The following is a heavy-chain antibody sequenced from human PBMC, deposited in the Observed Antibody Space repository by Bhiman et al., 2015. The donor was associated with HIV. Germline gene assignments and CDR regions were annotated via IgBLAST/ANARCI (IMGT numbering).Heavy chain of an antibody. D-gene: IGHD6-13*01. CDR3: AREFGKGIAAAAYDY. J-gene: IGHJ4*02. CDR1: GFTFDDYG. CDR2: ISSSGATI. Sequence: EVQLVESGGGVLRPGGSLRLSCAVSGFTFDDYGMSWVRQAPGKGLEWVSYISSSGATIYYADSVKGRFTISRDNAKKSLYLQMNSLRAEDTAVYYCAREFGKGIAAAAYDYWGQGTLVTVSS. V-gene: IGHV3-48*04.